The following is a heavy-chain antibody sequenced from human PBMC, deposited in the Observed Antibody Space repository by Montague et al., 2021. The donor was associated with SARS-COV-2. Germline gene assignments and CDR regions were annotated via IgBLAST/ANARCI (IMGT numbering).Heavy chain of an antibody. Sequence: SLRLSCAASGFAFDDYAMHWVRQVPGKGLEWVSGIHWNSNALGTADSVRGRFTISGDNAKSSLYLQMNSLRIEDTALYYCAKGRSGYNIRQVATLDFWGQGTLVTVST. CDR3: AKGRSGYNIRQVATLDF. V-gene: IGHV3-9*01. CDR2: IHWNSNAL. D-gene: IGHD5-24*01. J-gene: IGHJ4*02. CDR1: GFAFDDYA.